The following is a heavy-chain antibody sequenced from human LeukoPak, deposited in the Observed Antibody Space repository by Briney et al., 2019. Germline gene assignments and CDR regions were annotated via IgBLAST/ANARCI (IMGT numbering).Heavy chain of an antibody. CDR3: ARQGYYGSGSYGNYFDY. D-gene: IGHD3-10*01. CDR1: GFTFSSYA. J-gene: IGHJ4*02. V-gene: IGHV3-23*01. Sequence: GGSLRLSCAASGFTFSSYAMSWVRQAPGKGLEWVSAISGSGGSTYYADSVKGRFTISRDNSKNTLYLQMNSLRAEDTAVYYCARQGYYGSGSYGNYFDYWGQGTLVTVSS. CDR2: ISGSGGST.